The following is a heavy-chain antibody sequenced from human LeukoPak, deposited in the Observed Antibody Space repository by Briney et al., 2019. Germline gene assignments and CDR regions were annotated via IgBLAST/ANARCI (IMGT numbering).Heavy chain of an antibody. D-gene: IGHD3-22*01. J-gene: IGHJ4*02. V-gene: IGHV3-23*01. CDR3: ATLRRDSSGYYPPIDY. Sequence: GGSLRLSCAASGFTFSSYAMSWVRQAPGKGLEWVSASSGSGGSTYYADSVKGRFTISRDNAKNSLYLQMNSLRAEDTAVYYCATLRRDSSGYYPPIDYWGQGTLVTVSS. CDR1: GFTFSSYA. CDR2: SSGSGGST.